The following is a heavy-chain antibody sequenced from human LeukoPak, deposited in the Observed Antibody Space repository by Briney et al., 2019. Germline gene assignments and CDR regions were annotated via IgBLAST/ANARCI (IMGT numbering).Heavy chain of an antibody. CDR3: ARGEDLNWFDP. J-gene: IGHJ5*02. CDR2: MNPNSGNT. CDR1: GYTFTSYA. Sequence: GASVKVSCKASGYTFTSYAMHWVRQAPGQRLEWMGWMNPNSGNTGYAQKFQGRVTMTWNTSISTAYMELSSLRSEDTAVYYCARGEDLNWFDPWGQGTLVAVSS. V-gene: IGHV1-8*02.